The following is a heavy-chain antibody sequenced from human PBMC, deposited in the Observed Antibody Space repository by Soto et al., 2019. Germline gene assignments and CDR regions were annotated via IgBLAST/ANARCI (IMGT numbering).Heavy chain of an antibody. CDR3: ARDLDWAFDY. J-gene: IGHJ4*02. V-gene: IGHV3-48*01. CDR1: GFTFTTYS. CDR2: INSDGSAI. Sequence: EVRLVESGGGLVQPGGSLRLSCAASGFTFTTYSMNWVRQAPGKGLEWLSYINSDGSAIDYADSVKGRFTISRDDAKNSLYLQMSSLRAEDTAVYYCARDLDWAFDYWGQGTLVTVSS. D-gene: IGHD3-9*01.